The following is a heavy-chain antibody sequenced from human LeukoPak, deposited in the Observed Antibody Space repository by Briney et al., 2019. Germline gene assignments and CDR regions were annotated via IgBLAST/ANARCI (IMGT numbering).Heavy chain of an antibody. CDR3: TKDPNGDYVGAFDP. J-gene: IGHJ5*02. V-gene: IGHV3-23*01. CDR2: ISSRHLTT. D-gene: IGHD4-17*01. Sequence: PGGSLRLSCAVSGFTFSSFAMTWVRQAPGKGLEWVSSISSRHLTTYYTDSVKGRFTISRDNSKNTLYLQMNSLRAEDTVVYYCTKDPNGDYVGAFDPWGQGTLVTVSS. CDR1: GFTFSSFA.